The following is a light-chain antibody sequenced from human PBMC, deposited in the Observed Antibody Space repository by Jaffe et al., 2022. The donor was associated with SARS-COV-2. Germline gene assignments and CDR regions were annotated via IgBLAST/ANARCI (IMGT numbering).Light chain of an antibody. J-gene: IGKJ4*01. V-gene: IGKV3-20*01. CDR3: QQYDGSLT. CDR1: QSVSSSF. Sequence: EIVLTQSPGTLSLSPGERATLSCRASQSVSSSFLAWYQQKPGQAPRLLIYGASSRATDIPDRFSGSGSGTDFTLTISRLEPEDFAVYYCQQYDGSLTFGGGTKVEI. CDR2: GAS.